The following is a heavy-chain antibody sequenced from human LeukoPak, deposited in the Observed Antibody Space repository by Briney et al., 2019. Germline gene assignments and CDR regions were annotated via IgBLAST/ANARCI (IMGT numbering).Heavy chain of an antibody. Sequence: TSQTLSLTCTVSGGSISSGSYYWSWIRQPAGKGLEWIGRIYTSGSTNYNPSPKSRVTISVDTSKNQFSLKLSSVTAADTAVYYCARDPGVDAWFDPWGQGTLVTVSS. D-gene: IGHD2-15*01. V-gene: IGHV4-61*02. J-gene: IGHJ5*02. CDR3: ARDPGVDAWFDP. CDR1: GGSISSGSYY. CDR2: IYTSGST.